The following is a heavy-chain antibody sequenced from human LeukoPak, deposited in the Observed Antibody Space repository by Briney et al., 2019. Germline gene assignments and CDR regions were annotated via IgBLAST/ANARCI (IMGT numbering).Heavy chain of an antibody. V-gene: IGHV1-2*02. CDR1: GYTFTGYY. J-gene: IGHJ5*02. Sequence: ASVKVSCKASGYTFTGYYIHWVRQAPGQGLEWMGWINPNSGGTNYAQKFQGRVTMTRDTSISTAYMELSRLRSDDTAVYYCARDGRIRAAAGTRGANWFDPWGQGTLVTVSS. CDR3: ARDGRIRAAAGTRGANWFDP. CDR2: INPNSGGT. D-gene: IGHD6-13*01.